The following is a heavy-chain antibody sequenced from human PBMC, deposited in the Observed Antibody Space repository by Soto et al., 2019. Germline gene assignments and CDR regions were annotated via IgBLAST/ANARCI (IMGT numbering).Heavy chain of an antibody. V-gene: IGHV3-64D*06. D-gene: IGHD6-19*01. J-gene: IGHJ4*02. Sequence: GGSLRLSCAASGFTFSSYAMHWVRQAPGKGLEYVSAISSNGGSTYYADSVKGRFTISRDNSKNTLYLQMSSLRAEDTAVYYCVKDLSGWFYYFDYWGQGTLVTVSS. CDR1: GFTFSSYA. CDR3: VKDLSGWFYYFDY. CDR2: ISSNGGST.